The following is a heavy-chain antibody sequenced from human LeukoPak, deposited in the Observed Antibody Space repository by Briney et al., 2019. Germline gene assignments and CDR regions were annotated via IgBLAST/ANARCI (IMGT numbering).Heavy chain of an antibody. CDR1: GFTFSSYW. Sequence: GGSLRLSCAASGFTFSSYWMSWVRQAPGKGLEWVANIKQDGSEKYYVDSVKGRFTISRDNAKNSLYLQMNSLRAEDTAVHYCAREGWGGYFDYWGQGTLVTVSS. V-gene: IGHV3-7*01. CDR3: AREGWGGYFDY. CDR2: IKQDGSEK. J-gene: IGHJ4*02. D-gene: IGHD3-16*01.